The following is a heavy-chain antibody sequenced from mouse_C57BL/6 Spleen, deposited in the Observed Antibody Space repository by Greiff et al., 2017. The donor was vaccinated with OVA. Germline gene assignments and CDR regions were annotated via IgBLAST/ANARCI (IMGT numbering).Heavy chain of an antibody. V-gene: IGHV1-19*01. CDR1: GYTFTDYY. D-gene: IGHD4-1*01. Sequence: VQLQQSGPVLVKPGASVKMSCKASGYTFTDYYMNWVKQSHGKSLEWIGVINPYNGGTSYNQKFKGKATLTVDKSSSTAYMELNSLTSEDSAVYYCARNWDEGAMDYWGQGTSVTVSS. CDR2: INPYNGGT. J-gene: IGHJ4*01. CDR3: ARNWDEGAMDY.